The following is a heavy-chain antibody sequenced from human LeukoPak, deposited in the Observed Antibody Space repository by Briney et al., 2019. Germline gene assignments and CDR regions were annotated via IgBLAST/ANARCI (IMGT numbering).Heavy chain of an antibody. CDR2: TSAYNGNT. Sequence: GASVKVSCKASGYTFTSYGISWVRQAPGQGLEWMGWTSAYNGNTNYAQKLQGRVTMTTDTSTSTAYMELRSLRSDDTAVYYCARDWGMTTVTATFDYWGQGTLVTVSS. CDR3: ARDWGMTTVTATFDY. D-gene: IGHD4-17*01. J-gene: IGHJ4*02. V-gene: IGHV1-18*01. CDR1: GYTFTSYG.